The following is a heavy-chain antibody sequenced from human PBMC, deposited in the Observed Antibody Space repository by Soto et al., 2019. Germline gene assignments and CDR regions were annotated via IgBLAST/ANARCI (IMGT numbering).Heavy chain of an antibody. V-gene: IGHV5-51*01. CDR3: ARSVSSYSSSWYGDYYYYGMDV. D-gene: IGHD6-13*01. CDR2: IYPGDSDT. CDR1: GYSFTSYW. J-gene: IGHJ6*02. Sequence: DSPTISRKGSGYSFTSYWIGLVRQMPGKGLEWMGIIYPGDSDTRYSPSFQGQVTTSADKSISTAYLQWSSLKASDTAMYYCARSVSSYSSSWYGDYYYYGMDVWGQGTTVTVSS.